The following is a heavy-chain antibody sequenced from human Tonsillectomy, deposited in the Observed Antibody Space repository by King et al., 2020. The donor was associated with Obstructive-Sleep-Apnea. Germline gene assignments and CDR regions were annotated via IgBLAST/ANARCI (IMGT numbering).Heavy chain of an antibody. CDR2: IFSNYEK. CDR1: GFSLSNARMG. D-gene: IGHD3-22*01. CDR3: APAMEYYDSSGNGNWYFDL. V-gene: IGHV2-26*01. J-gene: IGHJ2*01. Sequence: QVTLKESGPVLVKPTETLTLTCTVSGFSLSNARMGVSWIRQPPGKALEWLAHIFSNYEKSYSTSLGSRLTISKDTSKSQVVLTITNMDPVDTAPYYRAPAMEYYDSSGNGNWYFDLWGRGTLVTVSS.